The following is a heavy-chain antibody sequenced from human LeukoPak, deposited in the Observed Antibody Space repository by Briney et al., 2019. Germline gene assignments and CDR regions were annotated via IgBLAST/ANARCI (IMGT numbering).Heavy chain of an antibody. CDR2: ISGSGGTT. CDR3: AKDPDYQLLSRAAFDI. D-gene: IGHD2-2*01. V-gene: IGHV3-23*01. J-gene: IGHJ3*02. Sequence: GXLRLSCAASGFTFSSYAMSWVRQAPGKGLEWGSGISGSGGTTNYADSVKGRFTIWRDKSKNTLYLQMNSLRAEDTAMYYCAKDPDYQLLSRAAFDIWGQGTMVTVSS. CDR1: GFTFSSYA.